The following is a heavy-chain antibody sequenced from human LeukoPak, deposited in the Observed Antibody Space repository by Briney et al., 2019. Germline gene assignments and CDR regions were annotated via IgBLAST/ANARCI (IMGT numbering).Heavy chain of an antibody. Sequence: PGGSLRLSCAASGFTFINYGMHWVRQAPGKGLEWLAHISSSGDTIHYATSVEDRFTISRDNAKNSLYLQMNSLRVEDTALYYCARDATTTVGWVYMDVWGKGTAVTIS. CDR1: GFTFINYG. CDR3: ARDATTTVGWVYMDV. J-gene: IGHJ6*03. V-gene: IGHV3-48*04. CDR2: ISSSGDTI. D-gene: IGHD4-11*01.